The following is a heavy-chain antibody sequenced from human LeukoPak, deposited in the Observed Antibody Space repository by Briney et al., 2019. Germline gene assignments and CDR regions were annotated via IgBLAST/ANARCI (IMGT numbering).Heavy chain of an antibody. J-gene: IGHJ4*02. CDR1: GFTVSSNW. D-gene: IGHD3-9*01. Sequence: GGSLRLSCAASGFTVSSNWMSWVRQAPGKGLEWVANVNQDESQKYYVDSVKGRFTISKDNAKNSLNLQMNSLRAEDTGIYYCARANYDIRGQGTLVTVSS. CDR2: VNQDESQK. V-gene: IGHV3-7*01. CDR3: ARANYDI.